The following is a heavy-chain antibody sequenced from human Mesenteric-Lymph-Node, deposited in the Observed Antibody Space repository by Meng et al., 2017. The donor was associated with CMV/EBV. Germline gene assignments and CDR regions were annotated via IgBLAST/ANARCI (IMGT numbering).Heavy chain of an antibody. CDR1: GFTFSDYS. CDR2: ISSSSTYI. V-gene: IGHV3-21*01. Sequence: GGSLRLSCAASGFTFSDYSMNWVRQAPGKGLKWVSSISSSSTYIYYADSVTGRFTISRDNAKNSLYLQMNSLRAEDTAVYYCARAPYSSPDYWGQGTLVTVSS. D-gene: IGHD6-13*01. CDR3: ARAPYSSPDY. J-gene: IGHJ4*02.